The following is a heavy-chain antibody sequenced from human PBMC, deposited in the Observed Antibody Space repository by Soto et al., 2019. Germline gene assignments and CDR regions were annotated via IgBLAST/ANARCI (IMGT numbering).Heavy chain of an antibody. J-gene: IGHJ6*02. CDR1: GGTFSSYA. D-gene: IGHD5-12*01. CDR3: ARDHTFGDGYNYYFYGMDV. V-gene: IGHV1-69*01. CDR2: IIPIFGTA. Sequence: QVQLVQSGAEVKKPGSSVKVSCKASGGTFSSYAISWVRQAPGQGLEWMGGIIPIFGTANYAQKFQGRVTITADESTSTAYMELSSLRSEDTAVYYCARDHTFGDGYNYYFYGMDVWGQGTTVTVSS.